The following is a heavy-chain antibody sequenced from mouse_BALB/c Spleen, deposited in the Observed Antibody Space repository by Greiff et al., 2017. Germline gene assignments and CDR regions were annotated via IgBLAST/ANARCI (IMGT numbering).Heavy chain of an antibody. D-gene: IGHD1-1*01. CDR3: ARRGITTVGYAMDY. CDR1: GYSFTSYY. V-gene: IGHV1-28*01. Sequence: EVQLQQSGPELMKPGASVKISCKASGYSFTSYYMHWVKQSHGKSLEWIGYIDPCNGGTSYNQKFKGKATLTVDKSSSTAYMHLSSLTSEDSAVYYCARRGITTVGYAMDYWGQGTSVTVSS. J-gene: IGHJ4*01. CDR2: IDPCNGGT.